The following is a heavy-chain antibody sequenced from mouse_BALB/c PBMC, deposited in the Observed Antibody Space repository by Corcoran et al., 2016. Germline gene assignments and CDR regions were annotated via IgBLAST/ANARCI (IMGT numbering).Heavy chain of an antibody. J-gene: IGHJ2*01. CDR2: INTETGEP. D-gene: IGHD1-2*01. V-gene: IGHV9-2-1*01. CDR3: ARGDYYGSVYYFDY. Sequence: QIQLVQSGPELKKPGETVKISCKASGYTFTDYSMHWVKQAPGKGLKWMGWINTETGEPTYADDFKERFAFSLETSASTAYLQINNLKNEDTATYFCARGDYYGSVYYFDYWGQGTTLTVSS. CDR1: GYTFTDYS.